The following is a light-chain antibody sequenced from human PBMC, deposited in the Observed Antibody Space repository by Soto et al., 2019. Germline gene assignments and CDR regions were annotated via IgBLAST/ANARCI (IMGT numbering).Light chain of an antibody. CDR2: DNN. Sequence: QSVLTQPPSVSAAPGQKVTISCSGSSSNIGNNYVSWYQQLPGTAPKLLIYDNNKRPSGIPDRFSGSKSGTSATLGITGLQTGDEADYYCGTWDSSRIAHVVFGGGTKLTVL. CDR1: SSNIGNNY. CDR3: GTWDSSRIAHVV. V-gene: IGLV1-51*01. J-gene: IGLJ2*01.